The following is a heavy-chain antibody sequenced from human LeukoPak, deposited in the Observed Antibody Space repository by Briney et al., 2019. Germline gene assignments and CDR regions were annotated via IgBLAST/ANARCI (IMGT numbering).Heavy chain of an antibody. D-gene: IGHD5-18*01. V-gene: IGHV4-34*01. CDR3: ARQIRGYSYGLSGARWFDP. Sequence: PSETLSLTCAVYGGSFSGYYWSWIRQPPGKGLEWIGEINHSGSTNYNPSLKSRVTISVDTSKNQFSLKLSSVTAADTAVYYCARQIRGYSYGLSGARWFDPWGQGTLVTVSS. CDR1: GGSFSGYY. J-gene: IGHJ5*02. CDR2: INHSGST.